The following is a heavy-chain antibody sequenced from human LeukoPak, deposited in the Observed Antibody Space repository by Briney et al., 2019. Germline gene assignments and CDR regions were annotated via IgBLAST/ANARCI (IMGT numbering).Heavy chain of an antibody. J-gene: IGHJ3*02. Sequence: GASVKVSCKASGYTFTGYYMHWVRQAPGQGLEWMGWINPNSGGTNYAQEFQGWVTMTRDTSISTAYMELSRLRSDDTAVYYCARGREGGYYDAFDIWGQGTMVTVSS. D-gene: IGHD5-12*01. CDR3: ARGREGGYYDAFDI. CDR1: GYTFTGYY. CDR2: INPNSGGT. V-gene: IGHV1-2*04.